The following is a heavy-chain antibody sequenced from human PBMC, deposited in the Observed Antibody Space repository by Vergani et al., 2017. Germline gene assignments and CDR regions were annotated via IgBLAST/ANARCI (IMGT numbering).Heavy chain of an antibody. D-gene: IGHD3-16*02. V-gene: IGHV7-4-1*02. CDR2: INTNTGNP. J-gene: IGHJ5*02. Sequence: QVQLVQSGSELKKPGASVTVSCKASGYTFTSYAMNWVRQAPGQGLEWMGWINTNTGNPTYAQGFTGRFVFSLDTSVSTAYLQISSLKAEDTAVYYCAREPRGDDYVWGSYRYHWFDPWGQGTLVTVSS. CDR1: GYTFTSYA. CDR3: AREPRGDDYVWGSYRYHWFDP.